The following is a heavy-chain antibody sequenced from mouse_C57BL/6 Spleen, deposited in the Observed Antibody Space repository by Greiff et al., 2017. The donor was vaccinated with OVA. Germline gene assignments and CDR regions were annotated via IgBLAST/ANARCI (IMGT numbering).Heavy chain of an antibody. CDR3: AKGGSSYWYFDV. Sequence: QVQLQQPGAELVRPGSSVKLSCKASGYTFTSYWMDWVKQRPGQGLEWIGNIYPSDSETHYNQKFKDKATLTVDKSSSTAYMQLSSLTSEGSVVYYCAKGGSSYWYFDVWGTGTTVTVSS. CDR2: IYPSDSET. CDR1: GYTFTSYW. D-gene: IGHD1-1*01. V-gene: IGHV1-61*01. J-gene: IGHJ1*03.